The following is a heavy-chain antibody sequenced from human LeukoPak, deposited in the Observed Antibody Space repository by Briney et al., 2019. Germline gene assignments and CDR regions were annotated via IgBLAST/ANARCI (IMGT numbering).Heavy chain of an antibody. Sequence: GGSLRLSCAASGFTFSSYSMNWVRQAPGKGLEWVSSISSSSSTYIYYADSVKGRFTISRDNAKNSLYLQMNSLRAEDTAVYYCARDIYYDSSGYYGKGVWGQGTLVTASS. D-gene: IGHD3-22*01. CDR3: ARDIYYDSSGYYGKGV. CDR1: GFTFSSYS. J-gene: IGHJ4*02. CDR2: ISSSSSTYI. V-gene: IGHV3-21*01.